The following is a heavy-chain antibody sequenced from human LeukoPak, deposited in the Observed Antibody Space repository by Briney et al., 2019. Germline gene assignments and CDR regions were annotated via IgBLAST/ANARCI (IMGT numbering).Heavy chain of an antibody. CDR2: IKQDGSEK. CDR3: AKAPMIGSGWYFDY. J-gene: IGHJ4*02. CDR1: GFTFSSYW. D-gene: IGHD6-19*01. V-gene: IGHV3-7*03. Sequence: GGSLRLSCAASGFTFSSYWMSWVRQAPGKGLEWVANIKQDGSEKYYVDSVKGRFTISRDNSKNTLYLQMNSLRAEDTAVYYCAKAPMIGSGWYFDYWGQGTLVTVSS.